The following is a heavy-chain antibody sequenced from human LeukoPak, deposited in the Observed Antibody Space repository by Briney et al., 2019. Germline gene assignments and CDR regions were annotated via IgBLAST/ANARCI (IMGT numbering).Heavy chain of an antibody. CDR2: INHSGST. CDR3: ARGGIFGVVFRFDY. Sequence: PSETLSLTCAVYGGSISGYYWSWIRQPPGKGLEWIGEINHSGSTNYNPSLKSRVTISVDTSKNQFSLKLSSVTAADTAVYYCARGGIFGVVFRFDYWGQGTLVTVSS. CDR1: GGSISGYY. J-gene: IGHJ4*02. D-gene: IGHD3-3*01. V-gene: IGHV4-34*01.